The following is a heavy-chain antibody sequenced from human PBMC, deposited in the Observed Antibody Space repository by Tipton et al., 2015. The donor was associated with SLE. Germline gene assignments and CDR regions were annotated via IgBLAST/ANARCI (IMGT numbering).Heavy chain of an antibody. Sequence: LRLSCVASGFTFSIYSMNWVRHAPGKGLEWIGSIYYTGTTYYNPSLKSRVTISVETSKTHFSLKMSSVTAADTAMYYCATRYSSSWYTPYYGMDVWGQGTTVTVSS. D-gene: IGHD6-13*01. J-gene: IGHJ6*02. CDR3: ATRYSSSWYTPYYGMDV. CDR1: GFTFSIYS. CDR2: IYYTGTT. V-gene: IGHV4-38-2*01.